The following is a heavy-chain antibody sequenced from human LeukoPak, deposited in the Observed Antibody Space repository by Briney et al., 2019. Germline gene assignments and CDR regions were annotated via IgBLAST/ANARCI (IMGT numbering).Heavy chain of an antibody. CDR2: ITGSSSHI. CDR1: GFPFSISA. Sequence: AGGSLRLSCVAASGFPFSISAINWARQAPGKGLEWVSGITGSSSHIYYADSVRGRFTISRDNAQNSVFLQMNSLGAEDTAVYYCVRDYGGGSFDPWGQGTLVTVSS. J-gene: IGHJ5*02. D-gene: IGHD1-26*01. CDR3: VRDYGGGSFDP. V-gene: IGHV3-21*01.